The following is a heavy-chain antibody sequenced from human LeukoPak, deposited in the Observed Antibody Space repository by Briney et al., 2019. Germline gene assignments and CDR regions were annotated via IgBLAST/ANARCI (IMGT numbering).Heavy chain of an antibody. CDR2: ISGSGGST. CDR3: ARGDVLTGYYPPPDYYYYMDV. J-gene: IGHJ6*03. D-gene: IGHD3-9*01. Sequence: PGGSLRLSCAASGFTFSSYAMSWVRQAPGKGLEWVSAISGSGGSTYYADSVKGRFTIYRDNSKNSLYLQMNSLRAEDTAVYYGARGDVLTGYYPPPDYYYYMDVWGKGTTVTVSS. V-gene: IGHV3-23*01. CDR1: GFTFSSYA.